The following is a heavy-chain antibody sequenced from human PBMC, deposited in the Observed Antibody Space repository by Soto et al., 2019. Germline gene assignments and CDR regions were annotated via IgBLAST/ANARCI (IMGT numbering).Heavy chain of an antibody. CDR2: MNPNSGNT. V-gene: IGHV1-8*01. J-gene: IGHJ4*02. D-gene: IGHD3-22*01. Sequence: QVQLVQSGAEVKKPGASVKVSCKASGYTFTSYDINWVRQAPGQGLEWMGWMNPNSGNTGYAQKFQGRVTMTRNTSISTAYMELSSLISEDTAVYYCARTRVYDYYDSSGYQSLFDYWGQGTLVTVSS. CDR1: GYTFTSYD. CDR3: ARTRVYDYYDSSGYQSLFDY.